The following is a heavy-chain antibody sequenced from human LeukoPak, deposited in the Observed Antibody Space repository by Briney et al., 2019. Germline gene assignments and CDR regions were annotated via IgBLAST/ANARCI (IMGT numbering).Heavy chain of an antibody. Sequence: SETLSLTCAVYGGSFSGYYWSWIRRPPGKGLEWIGEINHSGSTNYNPSLKSRVTISVDTSKNQFSLKLSSVTAADTAVYYCARVGRRDGYNFVAALNYWGQGTLVTVSS. CDR2: INHSGST. J-gene: IGHJ4*02. V-gene: IGHV4-34*01. CDR1: GGSFSGYY. CDR3: ARVGRRDGYNFVAALNY. D-gene: IGHD5-12*01.